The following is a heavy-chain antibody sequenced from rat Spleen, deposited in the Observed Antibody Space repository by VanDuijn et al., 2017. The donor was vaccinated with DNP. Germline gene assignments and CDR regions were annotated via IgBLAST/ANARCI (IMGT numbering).Heavy chain of an antibody. V-gene: IGHV5-17*01. CDR3: ATGYYGGLMDA. CDR2: IIYDGSST. J-gene: IGHJ4*01. D-gene: IGHD1-11*01. Sequence: EVQLVESGGGLVQPGRSLKLSCAASGFTFSDYAMAWVRQAPKKGLEWVATIIYDGSSTYYGDSVKGRFTISRDNAKSTLYLQMDSLRSEDTATYYCATGYYGGLMDAWGQGTSVTVSS. CDR1: GFTFSDYA.